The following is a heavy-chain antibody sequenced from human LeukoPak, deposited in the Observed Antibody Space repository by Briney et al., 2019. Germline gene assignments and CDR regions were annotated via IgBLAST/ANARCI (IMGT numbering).Heavy chain of an antibody. CDR2: ISRSSTYI. Sequence: PGGSLRLSCAASGFTFSTYTMNWVRQAPGKGLEWVSSISRSSTYIYYADSVKGRFTISRDNAKNSLYLQMNSLRAEDTAVYYCARVVNWYFDLWGRGTLVTVSS. J-gene: IGHJ2*01. CDR3: ARVVNWYFDL. CDR1: GFTFSTYT. D-gene: IGHD3-22*01. V-gene: IGHV3-21*01.